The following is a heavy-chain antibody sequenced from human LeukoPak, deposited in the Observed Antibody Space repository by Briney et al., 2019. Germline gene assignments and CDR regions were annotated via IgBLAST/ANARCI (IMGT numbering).Heavy chain of an antibody. CDR1: GFTFSDYY. D-gene: IGHD6-25*01. CDR2: ISSSGSTI. Sequence: GGSLRLSCAASGFTFSDYYMSWIRQAPGKGLEGVSYISSSGSTIYYADSVKGRFTISRDNDKNSLYLQMNSRRAEDTAVYYCARERAGRDAFDIWGQGTMVTVSS. CDR3: ARERAGRDAFDI. V-gene: IGHV3-11*01. J-gene: IGHJ3*02.